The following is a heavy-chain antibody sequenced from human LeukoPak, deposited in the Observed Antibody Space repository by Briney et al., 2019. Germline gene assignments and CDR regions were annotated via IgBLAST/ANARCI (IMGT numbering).Heavy chain of an antibody. D-gene: IGHD5-18*01. J-gene: IGHJ4*02. CDR2: ISYDGSNK. Sequence: PGGSLRLSCAASGFTFSNAWMNWVRQAPGKGLEWVAVISYDGSNKYYADSVKGRFTISRDNSKNTLYLQMNSLRAEDTAVYYCARDQDSVFDYWGQGTLVTVSS. CDR1: GFTFSNAW. V-gene: IGHV3-30*03. CDR3: ARDQDSVFDY.